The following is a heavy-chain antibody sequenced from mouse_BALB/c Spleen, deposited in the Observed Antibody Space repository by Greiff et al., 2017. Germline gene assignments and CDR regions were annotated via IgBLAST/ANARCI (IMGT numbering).Heavy chain of an antibody. V-gene: IGHV5-4*02. CDR2: ISDGGSYT. CDR1: GFTFSDYY. J-gene: IGHJ1*01. Sequence: EVKLVESGGGLVKPGGSLKLSCAASGFTFSDYYMYWVRQTPEKRLEWVATISDGGSYTYYPDSVKGRFTISRDNAKNNLYLQMSSLKSEDTAMYFCARGPLGWYFEVWGAGTTVTVSS. CDR3: ARGPLGWYFEV.